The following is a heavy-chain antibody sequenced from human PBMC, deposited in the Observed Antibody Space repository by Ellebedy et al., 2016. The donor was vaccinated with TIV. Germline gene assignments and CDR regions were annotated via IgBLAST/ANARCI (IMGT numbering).Heavy chain of an antibody. Sequence: GESLKISCAASGFTFSSYAMHWVRQAPGKGLEWVAVISYDGSNKYYADSVKGRFTISRDNSKNTLYLQMNSLRAEDTAVYYCAREGGGGDSFDYWGQGTLVTVSS. J-gene: IGHJ4*02. CDR1: GFTFSSYA. CDR2: ISYDGSNK. V-gene: IGHV3-30-3*01. CDR3: AREGGGGDSFDY. D-gene: IGHD2-21*02.